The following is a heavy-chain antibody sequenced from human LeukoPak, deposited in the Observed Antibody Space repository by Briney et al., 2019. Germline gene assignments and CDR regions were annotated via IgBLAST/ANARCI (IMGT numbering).Heavy chain of an antibody. CDR1: AYTFTDYN. CDR2: INPNSGGT. V-gene: IGHV1-2*02. CDR3: ARGRSGDFFDY. J-gene: IGHJ4*02. D-gene: IGHD3-10*01. Sequence: ASVKVSCKASAYTFTDYNVHWVRQAPGQGLEWMGWINPNSGGTNYIQKFQGRVTMTRDTSISTAYMELSRLGSDDTAVYYCARGRSGDFFDYWGQGTLVTVSS.